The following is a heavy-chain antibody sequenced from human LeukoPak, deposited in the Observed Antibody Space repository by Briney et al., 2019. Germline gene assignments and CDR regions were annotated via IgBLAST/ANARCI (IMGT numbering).Heavy chain of an antibody. CDR2: MKKDGSET. Sequence: PGGSLRLSCVVSGFTFSSYSMIWVRQAPGKGLQWVANMKKDGSETKYVDFVKGRFTISRDNAKNSLYLQMNSLRAEDTAVYYCGRHRSGSGTYFIDYWGQRTLVSVSS. D-gene: IGHD3-10*01. J-gene: IGHJ4*02. CDR3: GRHRSGSGTYFIDY. V-gene: IGHV3-7*01. CDR1: GFTFSSYS.